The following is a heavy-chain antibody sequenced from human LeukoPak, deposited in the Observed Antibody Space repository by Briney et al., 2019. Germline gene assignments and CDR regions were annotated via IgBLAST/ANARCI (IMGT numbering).Heavy chain of an antibody. CDR2: IYTSGST. CDR1: GGSISSGGYY. D-gene: IGHD3-10*01. CDR3: ALLNYGSGSPFDY. V-gene: IGHV4-61*02. J-gene: IGHJ4*02. Sequence: SQTLSLTCTVSGGSISSGGYYWSWIRQHPGKGLEWIGRIYTSGSTNYNPSLKSRVTMSVDTSKNQFSLKLSSVTAADTAVYYCALLNYGSGSPFDYWGQGTLVTVSS.